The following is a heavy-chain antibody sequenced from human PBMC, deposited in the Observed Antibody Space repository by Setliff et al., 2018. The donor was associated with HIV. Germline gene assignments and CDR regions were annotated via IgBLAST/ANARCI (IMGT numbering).Heavy chain of an antibody. CDR3: ARDPADIRTFDY. Sequence: SETLSLTCTASSVSINRGGYYWSWVRQHPGKGLEWIGYIYYSGSTYYNPSLKSRVTISVDTSKNRFSLKLSSVTAADTAVYYCARDPADIRTFDYWGQGTLVTVSS. J-gene: IGHJ4*02. CDR2: IYYSGST. V-gene: IGHV4-31*03. D-gene: IGHD3-9*01. CDR1: SVSINRGGYY.